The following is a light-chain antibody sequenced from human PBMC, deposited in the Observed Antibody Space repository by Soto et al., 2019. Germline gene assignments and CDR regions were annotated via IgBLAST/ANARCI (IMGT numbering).Light chain of an antibody. Sequence: IVMTQSPDSLAVSLGERATINCKSSQSVLYSSNNKNYLAWYQQKPGQPPKLLIYWASTRESGVPDRFSGRGSGTHFTLTISSLQAEDVAVYYCQQYYSTPRTFGQGTKVEIK. J-gene: IGKJ1*01. CDR1: QSVLYSSNNKNY. CDR2: WAS. V-gene: IGKV4-1*01. CDR3: QQYYSTPRT.